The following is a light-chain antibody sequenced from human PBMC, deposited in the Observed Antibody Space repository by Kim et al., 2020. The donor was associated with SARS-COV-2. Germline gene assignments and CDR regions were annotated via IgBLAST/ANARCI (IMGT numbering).Light chain of an antibody. CDR1: QRVSSY. CDR3: QQRGSWPLT. J-gene: IGKJ4*01. V-gene: IGKV3-11*01. CDR2: DAS. Sequence: WSTWERATLSCRASQRVSSYLAWYQQKPGQAPRLLIYDASNRATGIPARFSGSGSGTDFTLTIGSLEPEDFAVYYCQQRGSWPLTFGGGTKVDIK.